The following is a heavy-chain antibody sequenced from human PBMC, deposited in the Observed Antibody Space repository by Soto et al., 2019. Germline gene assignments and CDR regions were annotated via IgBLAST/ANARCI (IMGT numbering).Heavy chain of an antibody. D-gene: IGHD3-16*01. CDR2: IWYDGSNK. J-gene: IGHJ6*02. CDR3: ARKGVPSFGHRRSCGMDV. CDR1: GFTFSSYG. V-gene: IGHV3-33*01. Sequence: PGGSLRLSCAAFGFTFSSYGMHWVRQAPGKGLEWVAVIWYDGSNKYYADSVKGRFTISRDNSKNTLYLQMNSLRAEDTAVYYCARKGVPSFGHRRSCGMDVWGQGTTVTVSS.